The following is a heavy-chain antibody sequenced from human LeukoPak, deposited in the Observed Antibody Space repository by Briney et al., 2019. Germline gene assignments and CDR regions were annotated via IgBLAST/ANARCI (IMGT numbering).Heavy chain of an antibody. V-gene: IGHV4-59*01. Sequence: SETLSLTCTVSGGSISSYYWSWIRQSPGKGLECIGYIHYTGSTNYNPSLKSRVTISVETSKNQFSLKLKSVTAADTAVYYCAREVGDGYNYDAFDIWGQGTMVTVSS. CDR1: GGSISSYY. J-gene: IGHJ3*02. CDR3: AREVGDGYNYDAFDI. D-gene: IGHD5-24*01. CDR2: IHYTGST.